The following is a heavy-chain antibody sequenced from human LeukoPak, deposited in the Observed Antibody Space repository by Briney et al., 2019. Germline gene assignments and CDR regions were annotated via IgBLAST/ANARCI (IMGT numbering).Heavy chain of an antibody. CDR1: GGSISSNNYC. CDR3: ARGYGGNSAIDY. D-gene: IGHD4-23*01. CDR2: IYYSGST. V-gene: IGHV4-39*07. J-gene: IGHJ4*02. Sequence: SETLSLTCTVSGGSISSNNYCWGWIRQPPGKGLEWIGTIYYSGSTYYNPSLKSRVTISVDTSKNQFSLKLSSVTAADTAVYYCARGYGGNSAIDYWGQGTLVTVSS.